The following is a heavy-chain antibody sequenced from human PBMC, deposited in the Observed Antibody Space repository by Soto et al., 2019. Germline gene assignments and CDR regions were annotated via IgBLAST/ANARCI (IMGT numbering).Heavy chain of an antibody. D-gene: IGHD3-10*01. Sequence: QVLLVQSGAEVKKPGSSVKVSCTASRDTFSFYTISWVRQAPGQGPEWMGRFIPMVSMSDYVRRFQGRVTITADTATSTVYMQLHSLRSEDTAVYYCATNYGSGSTHFDHWGQGTLITVSS. J-gene: IGHJ4*02. V-gene: IGHV1-69*02. CDR2: FIPMVSMS. CDR1: RDTFSFYT. CDR3: ATNYGSGSTHFDH.